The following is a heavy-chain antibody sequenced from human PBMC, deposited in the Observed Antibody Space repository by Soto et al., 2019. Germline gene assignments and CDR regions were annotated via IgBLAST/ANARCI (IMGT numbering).Heavy chain of an antibody. D-gene: IGHD2-2*02. J-gene: IGHJ5*02. CDR1: GGSISSYY. CDR2: IYYTGST. CDR3: ARGEGAAPGILPAAINWFDP. Sequence: SETLSLTCTVSGGSISSYYWSWIRQPPGKGLEWIGNIYYTGSTSYNPSLKSRVTISLDTSKNQSSLKVNSVTAADTAVYYCARGEGAAPGILPAAINWFDPWGQGTMVTVSS. V-gene: IGHV4-59*01.